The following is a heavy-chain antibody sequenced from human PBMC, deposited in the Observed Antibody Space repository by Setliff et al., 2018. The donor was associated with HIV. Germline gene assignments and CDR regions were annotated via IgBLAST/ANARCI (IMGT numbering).Heavy chain of an antibody. CDR1: GFTFNKYV. J-gene: IGHJ5*02. Sequence: GGSLRLSCAASGFTFNKYVMSWVRQAPGKGLEWVATIKKDGSEIYYVDSVKGRFTISRDNARTSLYLEMSSLRVEDTAVYLCANLWEVGAWGQGTLVTVSS. CDR2: IKKDGSEI. V-gene: IGHV3-7*03. D-gene: IGHD1-26*01. CDR3: ANLWEVGA.